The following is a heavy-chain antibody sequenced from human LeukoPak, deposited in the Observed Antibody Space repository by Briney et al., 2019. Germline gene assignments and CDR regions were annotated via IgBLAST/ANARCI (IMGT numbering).Heavy chain of an antibody. D-gene: IGHD2-15*01. V-gene: IGHV4-39*07. CDR3: ARSVEGYCRGGSCYSYSYYMDV. CDR1: GGSISSSSYY. J-gene: IGHJ6*03. Sequence: SETLSLTCTVSGGSISSSSYYWGWIRQPPGKGLEWIGSIYYSGSTNYNPSLKSRVTISVDTSKNQFSLKLSSVTAADTAVYYCARSVEGYCRGGSCYSYSYYMDVWGKGTTVTVSS. CDR2: IYYSGST.